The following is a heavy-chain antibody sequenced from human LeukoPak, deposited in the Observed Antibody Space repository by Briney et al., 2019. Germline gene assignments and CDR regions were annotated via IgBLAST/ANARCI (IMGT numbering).Heavy chain of an antibody. CDR2: ISSSSSYI. J-gene: IGHJ2*01. D-gene: IGHD1-26*01. CDR1: GFTFSSYS. Sequence: GGSLRLSCAASGFTFSSYSMNWVRQAPGKGLEWVSSISSSSSYIYYADSVKGRFTISRDNAKNSLYLQMNSLRAEDTAVYYCARDPRAITRLVGGYFDLWGRGTLVTVSS. V-gene: IGHV3-21*01. CDR3: ARDPRAITRLVGGYFDL.